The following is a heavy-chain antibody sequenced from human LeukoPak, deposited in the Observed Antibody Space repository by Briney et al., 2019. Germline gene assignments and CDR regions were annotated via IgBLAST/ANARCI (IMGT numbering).Heavy chain of an antibody. CDR1: GFTFSSCS. Sequence: GGSLRLSCAASGFTFSSCSMNWVRQAPGKGLEWVSAIVGSGGSTYYADSVKGRFSISRDISKNTLYLQMNSLRAEDTAVYYCAKGTYYYDSSGYYGGYYFDYWGQGTLVTVSS. CDR3: AKGTYYYDSSGYYGGYYFDY. J-gene: IGHJ4*02. CDR2: IVGSGGST. D-gene: IGHD3-22*01. V-gene: IGHV3-23*01.